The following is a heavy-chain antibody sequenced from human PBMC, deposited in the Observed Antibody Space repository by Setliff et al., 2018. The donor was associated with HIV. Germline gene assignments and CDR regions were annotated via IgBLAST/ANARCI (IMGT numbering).Heavy chain of an antibody. CDR1: GGSISSSSYY. Sequence: TLSLTCTVSGGSISSSSYYWGWIRQPPGKGLEWIGSIYYSGSTYYNPSLKSRVTISVDTSKNQFSLKLSSVTAAYTAVYYCARHQYYYDSSGGGALDYWGQGTLVT. D-gene: IGHD3-22*01. CDR3: ARHQYYYDSSGGGALDY. V-gene: IGHV4-39*01. CDR2: IYYSGST. J-gene: IGHJ4*02.